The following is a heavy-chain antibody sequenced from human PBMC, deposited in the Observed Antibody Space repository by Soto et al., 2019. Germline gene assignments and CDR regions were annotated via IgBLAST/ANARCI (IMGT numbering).Heavy chain of an antibody. CDR1: GGSISSYY. CDR3: ARVFYDFWSGADDWYFDL. Sequence: QVQLQESGPRLVKPSETLSLTCTVSGGSISSYYWSWIRQPAGKGLEWIGRIYTSGSTNYNPSLKSRVTMSVDTSKNQFSLKLSSVTAADTAVYYCARVFYDFWSGADDWYFDLWGRGTLVTVSS. CDR2: IYTSGST. J-gene: IGHJ2*01. V-gene: IGHV4-4*07. D-gene: IGHD3-3*01.